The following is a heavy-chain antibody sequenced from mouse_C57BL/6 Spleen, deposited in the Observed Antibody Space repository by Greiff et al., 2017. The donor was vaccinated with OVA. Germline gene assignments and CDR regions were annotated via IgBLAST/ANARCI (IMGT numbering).Heavy chain of an antibody. V-gene: IGHV1-42*01. CDR3: ARGYYYGSSYGSAMDY. CDR1: GYSFTGYY. J-gene: IGHJ4*01. CDR2: INPSTGGT. D-gene: IGHD1-1*01. Sequence: LMEPGASVKISCKASGYSFTGYYMNWVKQSPEKSLEWIGEINPSTGGTTYNQKFKAKATLTVDKSSSTAYMQLKSLTSEDSAVYYCARGYYYGSSYGSAMDYWGQGTSVTVSS.